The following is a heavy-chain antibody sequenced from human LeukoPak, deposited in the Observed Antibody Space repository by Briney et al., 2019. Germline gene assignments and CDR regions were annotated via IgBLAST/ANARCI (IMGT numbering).Heavy chain of an antibody. J-gene: IGHJ5*02. CDR1: GGSISSGGYY. V-gene: IGHV4-31*03. CDR2: IYYSGST. D-gene: IGHD4-17*01. Sequence: SQTLSLTCTVSGGSISSGGYYWSWIRQHPGKGLEWIGYIYYSGSTYYNPSLKSRVTISVDTSKNQFSLKLSSVTAADTAVYYCARSEQGYGDYMFDPWGQGTLVTVSS. CDR3: ARSEQGYGDYMFDP.